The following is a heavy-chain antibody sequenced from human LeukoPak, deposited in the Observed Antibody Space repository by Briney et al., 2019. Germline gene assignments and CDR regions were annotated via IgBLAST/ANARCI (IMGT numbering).Heavy chain of an antibody. CDR2: IYYSGST. J-gene: IGHJ5*02. Sequence: RPSETLSLTCTVSGGSISSGDYYWSWIRQPPGKGLEWIGYIYYSGSTYYNPSLKSRVTISVDTSKNQFSLKLSSVTAADTAVYYCARSVRGGKGLQQWLVQGNWFDPWGQGTLVTVSS. CDR3: ARSVRGGKGLQQWLVQGNWFDP. CDR1: GGSISSGDYY. D-gene: IGHD6-19*01. V-gene: IGHV4-30-4*01.